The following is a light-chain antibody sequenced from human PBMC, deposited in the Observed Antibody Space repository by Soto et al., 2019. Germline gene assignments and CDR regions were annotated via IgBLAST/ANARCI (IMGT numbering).Light chain of an antibody. J-gene: IGLJ1*01. CDR2: EVN. CDR1: SSDVGAYIY. Sequence: QSVLTQPPSASGSPGQSVTICCTGTSSDVGAYIYVSWYQQHPGKAPKLIIYEVNKRPSGVPDRFSGSKSGNTASLTVSGLQAEDEADYYCSSYAGSSNVFGTGTKLTVL. CDR3: SSYAGSSNV. V-gene: IGLV2-8*01.